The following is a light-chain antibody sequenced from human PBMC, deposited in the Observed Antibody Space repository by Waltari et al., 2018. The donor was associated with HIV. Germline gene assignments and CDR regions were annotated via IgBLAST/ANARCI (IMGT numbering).Light chain of an antibody. CDR1: KLEDKY. CDR3: QAWGSSTVI. V-gene: IGLV3-1*01. Sequence: SYKLTQPPSVSVSPGQTASITCSGDKLEDKYACWYQQKPGQSPVLVIYQHNKRPSGIPERFSGSHSGNTATLTISGTQAMDEADYYCQAWGSSTVIFGGGTKLTVL. J-gene: IGLJ2*01. CDR2: QHN.